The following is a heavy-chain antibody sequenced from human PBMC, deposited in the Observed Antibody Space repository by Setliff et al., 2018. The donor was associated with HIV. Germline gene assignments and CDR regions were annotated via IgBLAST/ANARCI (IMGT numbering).Heavy chain of an antibody. CDR1: GDSISSHY. D-gene: IGHD1-26*01. CDR2: INHSGST. V-gene: IGHV4-34*01. CDR3: ARHGRLSGSYWGGGDY. Sequence: SETLSLTCTVSGDSISSHYWTWIRQPPGKGLEWIGEINHSGSTNYNPSLRSRVTISVDTSKNQFSLKLSSVTAADTAVYYCARHGRLSGSYWGGGDYWGQGTLVTVSS. J-gene: IGHJ4*02.